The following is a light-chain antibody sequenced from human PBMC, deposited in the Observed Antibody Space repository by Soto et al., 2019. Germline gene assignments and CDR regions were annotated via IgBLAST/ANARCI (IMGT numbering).Light chain of an antibody. CDR1: SSDIGAYNY. V-gene: IGLV2-14*01. CDR2: EVS. CDR3: SSYTSSSTLV. Sequence: QSALTQPASVSGSPGQSITICCTGTSSDIGAYNYVSWYQQHPGKAPKLMIYEVSNWPSGVSNRFSGSKSGNTASLTISGLQAEDEADYYCSSYTSSSTLVFGGGTKLTVL. J-gene: IGLJ3*02.